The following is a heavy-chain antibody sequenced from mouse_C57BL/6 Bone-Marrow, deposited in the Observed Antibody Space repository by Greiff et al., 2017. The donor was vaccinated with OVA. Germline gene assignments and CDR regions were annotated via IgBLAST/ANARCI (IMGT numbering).Heavy chain of an antibody. D-gene: IGHD2-4*01. CDR2: IHPNSGST. V-gene: IGHV1-64*01. J-gene: IGHJ1*03. CDR3: AYDYDGDPYWCIDV. CDR1: GYTFTSYW. Sequence: QVQLQQPGAELVKPGASVKLSCKASGYTFTSYWMHWVKQRPGQGLEWIGMIHPNSGSTNYNEKFKSKAILTVDKSSSKAYMQLSSLTSEDSAVYYCAYDYDGDPYWCIDVWGTGTTVTVSS.